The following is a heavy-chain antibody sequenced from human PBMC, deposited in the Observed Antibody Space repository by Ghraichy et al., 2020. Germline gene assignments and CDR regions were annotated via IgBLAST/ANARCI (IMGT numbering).Heavy chain of an antibody. Sequence: SETLSLTRAVYGGSLSGYYWTWIRQPPGKGLEWIGEINHSGRTKHDPSLKSRVTISVDTSRNQFSLQLSSVTAADTAVYYCASLFPFDYWGQGTLVTVSS. CDR2: INHSGRT. V-gene: IGHV4-34*01. J-gene: IGHJ4*02. D-gene: IGHD2-21*01. CDR1: GGSLSGYY. CDR3: ASLFPFDY.